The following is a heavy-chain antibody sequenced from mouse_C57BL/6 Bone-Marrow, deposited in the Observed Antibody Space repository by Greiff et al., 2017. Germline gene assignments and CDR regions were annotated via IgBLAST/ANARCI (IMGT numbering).Heavy chain of an antibody. CDR3: SYDYVYYYAMDY. V-gene: IGHV1-81*01. CDR2: IYPRSGNT. D-gene: IGHD2-4*01. CDR1: GYTFTSYG. Sequence: QVQLQQSGAELARPGASVKLSCKASGYTFTSYGISWVKQRTGQGLEWIGEIYPRSGNTYYNEKFKGKATLTADKSSSTAYMELRSLTSEDSAVYFCSYDYVYYYAMDYWGQGTAVTVSS. J-gene: IGHJ4*01.